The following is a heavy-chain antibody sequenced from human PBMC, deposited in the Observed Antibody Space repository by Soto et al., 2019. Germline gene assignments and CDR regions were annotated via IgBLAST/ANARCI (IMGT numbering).Heavy chain of an antibody. CDR3: AREGNLGRWIQPLDS. Sequence: SETLSLTCAVYGGSFSGYYWSWIRQPPGKGLEWIGYIYYSGSTNYNPSLKSRVTMSVDTSKNHFSLKLISVTTADTAVYFCAREGNLGRWIQPLDSWGQGTLVTVSS. CDR2: IYYSGST. J-gene: IGHJ4*02. V-gene: IGHV4-59*01. D-gene: IGHD2-2*03. CDR1: GGSFSGYY.